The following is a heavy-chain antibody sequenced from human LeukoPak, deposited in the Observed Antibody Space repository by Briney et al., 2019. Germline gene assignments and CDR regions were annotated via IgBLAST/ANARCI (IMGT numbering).Heavy chain of an antibody. Sequence: SETLSLTCAVYGGSFSGYYWSWIRQPPGKGLEWIGEINHSGSTIYNPSLKSRVAISVDTSKNQFSLKLSSVTAADTAVYYCARRKYYYGSGRGDAFDIWGQGTMVTVSS. D-gene: IGHD3-10*01. V-gene: IGHV4-34*01. CDR2: INHSGST. J-gene: IGHJ3*02. CDR3: ARRKYYYGSGRGDAFDI. CDR1: GGSFSGYY.